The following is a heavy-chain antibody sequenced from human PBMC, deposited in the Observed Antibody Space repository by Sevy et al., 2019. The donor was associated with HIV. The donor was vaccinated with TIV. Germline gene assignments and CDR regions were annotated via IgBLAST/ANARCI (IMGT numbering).Heavy chain of an antibody. CDR2: INDSGST. J-gene: IGHJ6*02. CDR1: GGSFSTNH. CDR3: ARCRSRFQIPGFYGMDV. V-gene: IGHV4-34*01. Sequence: SETLSLTCAVYGGSFSTNHWSWVRQSPGKGLQYIGEINDSGSTYYNPSFKSRVIMSVDTSRNQFSLNLRFVTAADTAVYFCARCRSRFQIPGFYGMDVWGQGTTVTVSS. D-gene: IGHD2-2*01.